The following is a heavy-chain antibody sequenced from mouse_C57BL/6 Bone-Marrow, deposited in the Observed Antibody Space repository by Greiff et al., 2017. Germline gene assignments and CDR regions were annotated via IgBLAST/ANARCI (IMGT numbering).Heavy chain of an antibody. V-gene: IGHV1-39*01. CDR2: INPNYGTT. J-gene: IGHJ3*01. Sequence: VQLQQSGPELVKPGASVKISCKASGYSFTDYNMNWVKQSNGQSLEWIGVINPNYGTTSYNQKFKGKATLTVDKSSSTAYMQLNSQTSEGAAVYYFAREEDYAWFAYWGQGTLVTVSA. D-gene: IGHD1-1*02. CDR3: AREEDYAWFAY. CDR1: GYSFTDYN.